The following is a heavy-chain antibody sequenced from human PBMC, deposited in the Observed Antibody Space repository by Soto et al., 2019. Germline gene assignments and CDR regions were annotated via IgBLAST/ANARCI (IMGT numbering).Heavy chain of an antibody. CDR1: GSTFPDYH. D-gene: IGHD3-3*01. CDR2: INPNTGDT. V-gene: IGHV1-2*06. J-gene: IGHJ4*02. CDR3: ARDGDFGSAYRSKLGSKGFVY. Sequence: SVKVSCKASGSTFPDYHLHWVRQAPGQGLEWLARINPNTGDTNSAQNFQGRVSVTWDSSTSTAYMELSSLTSDDTAAYYCARDGDFGSAYRSKLGSKGFVYWGQGTLVTVSS.